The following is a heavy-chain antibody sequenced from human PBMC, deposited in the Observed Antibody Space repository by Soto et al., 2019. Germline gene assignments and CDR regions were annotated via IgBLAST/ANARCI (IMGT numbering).Heavy chain of an antibody. CDR2: IKYDGSIT. J-gene: IGHJ4*02. CDR3: ARGAFGNYYVDY. CDR1: GFIFSRDW. V-gene: IGHV3-74*01. D-gene: IGHD3-10*01. Sequence: EVQLVESGGGLVQPGGSLRLSCAASGFIFSRDWMHWVRQAPGKGLMWVSRIKYDGSITTHADSVNGRFTISRDNAKDTVYLQMNSLRDEDTAIYYCARGAFGNYYVDYWGQGTLVTVAS.